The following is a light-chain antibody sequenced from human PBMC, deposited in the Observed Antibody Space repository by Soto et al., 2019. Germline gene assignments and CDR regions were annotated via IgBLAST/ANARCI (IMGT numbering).Light chain of an antibody. CDR2: DVS. J-gene: IGLJ1*01. Sequence: QSVLTHPAYVSGSPGQSITISCTGTSSDVGGYNYVSWYQQHPGKAPKLMIYDVSNRPSGVSNRFSGSKSGNTASLTISGLQAEDEADYYCSSYTSSRTLVFGTGTKVTVL. V-gene: IGLV2-14*01. CDR1: SSDVGGYNY. CDR3: SSYTSSRTLV.